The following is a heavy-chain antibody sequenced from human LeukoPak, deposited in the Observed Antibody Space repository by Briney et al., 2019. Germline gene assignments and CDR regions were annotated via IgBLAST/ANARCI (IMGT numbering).Heavy chain of an antibody. D-gene: IGHD1-26*01. CDR1: GITFSSYA. V-gene: IGHV3-23*01. CDR3: AKDRILANFAGGFDY. CDR2: ISPSGDST. Sequence: PGGSLRLSCVVSGITFSSYAMNWVRQAPGKGLEWVSCISPSGDSTFYADSVKGRFTISRDNSKNTLYFQLHSLRAEDTALYYCAKDRILANFAGGFDYWGQGTPVTVSS. J-gene: IGHJ4*02.